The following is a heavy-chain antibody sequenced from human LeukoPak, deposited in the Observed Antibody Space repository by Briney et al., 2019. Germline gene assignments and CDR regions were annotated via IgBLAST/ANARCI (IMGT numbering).Heavy chain of an antibody. D-gene: IGHD3-3*01. J-gene: IGHJ6*03. CDR3: AKDHYDFWIGYMDV. CDR2: IRFDGSNK. V-gene: IGHV3-30*02. Sequence: GSLRLSCATSGFTFSSYGIHWVRQAPGKGLEWVAFIRFDGSNKYYADSVRGRFTISRDNSKNTLYLQMNSLRAEDTAVYYCAKDHYDFWIGYMDVWGKGTTVTVSS. CDR1: GFTFSSYG.